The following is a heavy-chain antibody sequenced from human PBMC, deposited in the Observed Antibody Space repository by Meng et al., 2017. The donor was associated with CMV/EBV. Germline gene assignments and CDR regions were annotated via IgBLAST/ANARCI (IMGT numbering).Heavy chain of an antibody. CDR2: INPNSGGT. J-gene: IGHJ4*02. D-gene: IGHD1-26*01. CDR3: ARDASGVDY. Sequence: ASVKVSCKASGYTFTGYYMHWVRQAPGQGLEWMGWINPNSGGTNYAQKFQGRVIMTRDTSISTAYMELSSLRSEDTAVYYCARDASGVDYWGQGTLVTVSS. V-gene: IGHV1-2*02. CDR1: GYTFTGYY.